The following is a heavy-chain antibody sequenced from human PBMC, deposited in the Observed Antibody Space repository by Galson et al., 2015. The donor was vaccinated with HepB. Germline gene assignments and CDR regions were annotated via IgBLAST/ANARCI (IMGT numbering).Heavy chain of an antibody. J-gene: IGHJ5*02. D-gene: IGHD3-22*01. CDR1: GYTLTELS. V-gene: IGHV3-30*18. CDR3: AKPPRYYYDSSGYYA. Sequence: SCKVSGYTLTELSMHWVRQAPGKGLEWVAVISYDGSNKYYADSVKGRFTISRDNSKNTLYLQMNSLRAEDTAVYYCAKPPRYYYDSSGYYAWGQGTLVTVSS. CDR2: ISYDGSNK.